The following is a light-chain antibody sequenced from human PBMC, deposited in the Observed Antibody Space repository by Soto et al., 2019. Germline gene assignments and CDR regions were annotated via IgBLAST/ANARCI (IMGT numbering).Light chain of an antibody. J-gene: IGKJ5*01. CDR1: QSVSSY. Sequence: EIVLTQSPATLSLSPGERATLSCRASQSVSSYLAWYQQKPGQAPRLLIYDASNRATGIPARFSGSGSGTDFTLTISSLEPEDFAVYYCQQRNNCPLITFGQGTRLEIK. CDR2: DAS. V-gene: IGKV3-11*01. CDR3: QQRNNCPLIT.